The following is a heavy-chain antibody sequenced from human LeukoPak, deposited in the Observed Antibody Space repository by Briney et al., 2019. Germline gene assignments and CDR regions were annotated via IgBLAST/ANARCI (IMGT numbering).Heavy chain of an antibody. CDR1: GASISSYY. CDR3: ASQVFHKDRRGSYGY. V-gene: IGHV4-59*01. D-gene: IGHD1-26*01. Sequence: SETLSLTCTVSGASISSYYWSWIRQPPGKGLEWVGYIYYSGSTNYNPSLKSRVTISVDTSKNQFSLKLSSVTAADTAVYYCASQVFHKDRRGSYGYWGQGTLVTVSS. J-gene: IGHJ4*02. CDR2: IYYSGST.